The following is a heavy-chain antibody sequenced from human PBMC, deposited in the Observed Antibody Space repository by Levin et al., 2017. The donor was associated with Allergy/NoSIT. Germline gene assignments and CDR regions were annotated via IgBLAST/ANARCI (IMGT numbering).Heavy chain of an antibody. J-gene: IGHJ4*02. Sequence: GESLKISCAASGFSFSDYAMNWVRQAPGKGLEWVSLISVSGHSTYYAASVKGRFTIPRDNSKDRLYLEMTSLRVEDTAVYYCAKDWDSSASWDGDWGQGTLVTVSS. CDR2: ISVSGHST. CDR3: AKDWDSSASWDGD. V-gene: IGHV3-23*01. D-gene: IGHD6-19*01. CDR1: GFSFSDYA.